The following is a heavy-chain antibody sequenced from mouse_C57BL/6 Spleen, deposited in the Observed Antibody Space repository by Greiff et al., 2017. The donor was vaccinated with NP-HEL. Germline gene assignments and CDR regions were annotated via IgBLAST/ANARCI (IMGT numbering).Heavy chain of an antibody. J-gene: IGHJ3*01. CDR2: IDPSDSYT. Sequence: QVQLQQPGAELVRPGTSVELSCKASGYTFTSYWMHWVKQRPGQGLEWIGVIDPSDSYTNYNQKFKGKATLTVDTSSSTAYMQLSSLTSEDSAVYYCALTGAWFAYWGQGTLVTVSA. CDR1: GYTFTSYW. CDR3: ALTGAWFAY. D-gene: IGHD4-1*01. V-gene: IGHV1-59*01.